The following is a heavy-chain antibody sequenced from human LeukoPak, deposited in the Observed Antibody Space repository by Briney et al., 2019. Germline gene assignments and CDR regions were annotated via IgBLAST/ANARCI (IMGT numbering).Heavy chain of an antibody. CDR2: ISYDGSNK. V-gene: IGHV3-30*18. Sequence: GGSPRLSCAASGFTFNNYVMHWVRQAPGKGLEWVALISYDGSNKYYADSVRGRFTISRDNSKNTLYLQMNSLRPEDTAVYYCAKDFEGFCGGDCYSMDFWGQGTLATVSS. CDR3: AKDFEGFCGGDCYSMDF. D-gene: IGHD2-21*02. CDR1: GFTFNNYV. J-gene: IGHJ4*02.